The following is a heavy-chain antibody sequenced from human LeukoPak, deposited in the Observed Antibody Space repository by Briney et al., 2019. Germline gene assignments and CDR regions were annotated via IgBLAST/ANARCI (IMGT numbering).Heavy chain of an antibody. CDR1: GFTFSNYY. J-gene: IGHJ6*02. V-gene: IGHV3-11*01. Sequence: GGSLRLSCAASGFTFSNYYMSWIRQAPGKGLEWVSYISSSGTTMYYADSVKGRFIISRDNAKNSLFLQMNSLRAEDTAVYYCVRGDYDKYGMDVWGQGTTVTVSS. CDR2: ISSSGTTM. CDR3: VRGDYDKYGMDV.